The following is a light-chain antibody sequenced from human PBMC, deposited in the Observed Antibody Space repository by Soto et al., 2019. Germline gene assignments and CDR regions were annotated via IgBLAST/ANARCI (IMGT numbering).Light chain of an antibody. Sequence: QSVLTQWPSASASLGASVKLTCTLSSLHSSYAIAWHQQQPEKGPRYLMKLSSDGSHSKGDGIPDRFSGSSSGAERYLTISSLQSEDEADYYCQTWDTGARVVFGVGTKLTVL. CDR2: LSSDGSH. CDR3: QTWDTGARVV. CDR1: SLHSSYA. V-gene: IGLV4-69*01. J-gene: IGLJ2*01.